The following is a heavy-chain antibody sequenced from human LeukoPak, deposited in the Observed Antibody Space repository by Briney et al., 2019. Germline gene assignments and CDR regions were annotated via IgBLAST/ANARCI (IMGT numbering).Heavy chain of an antibody. Sequence: GGSLRLSCAASGFTFSDYSMSWIRQAPGKGLGLLSYISSSGSTIYYADSVTGRFTISRDNAKNSLYLQMNSLRAEDTAVYYCARGSRYFDYWGQGTLVTVSS. CDR1: GFTFSDYS. CDR2: ISSSGSTI. CDR3: ARGSRYFDY. J-gene: IGHJ4*02. V-gene: IGHV3-11*01.